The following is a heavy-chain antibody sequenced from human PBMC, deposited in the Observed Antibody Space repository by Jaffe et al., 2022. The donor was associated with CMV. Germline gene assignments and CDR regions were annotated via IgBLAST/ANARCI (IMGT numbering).Heavy chain of an antibody. CDR3: ASGASYDSFTGNPEAYVQH. Sequence: EVQLVESGGGLVQPGGSLRLSCAASGFTVSNNYMSWVRQAPGKGLEWVSVIYRDGRTYYADSVKGRFTISRDNSKNTLYLQMNSLRAEDTAVYHCASGASYDSFTGNPEAYVQHWGQGTLVIVSS. CDR1: GFTVSNNY. J-gene: IGHJ1*01. D-gene: IGHD3-9*01. V-gene: IGHV3-66*01. CDR2: IYRDGRT.